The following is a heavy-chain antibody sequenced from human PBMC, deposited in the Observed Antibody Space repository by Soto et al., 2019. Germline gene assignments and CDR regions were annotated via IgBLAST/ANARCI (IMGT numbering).Heavy chain of an antibody. CDR3: ARGRTRALDY. CDR1: GYIFTSQG. CDR2: ISTYNGNP. J-gene: IGHJ4*02. V-gene: IGHV1-18*01. Sequence: QIQLVQSGAEVKKPGASVKVSCKASGYIFTSQGLSWVRQAPGQGLEWMGWISTYNGNPNYAQQLPGRVTMTTNTSTTTAFLELRSLTSDDTAVYYFARGRTRALDYWGQGTPVIGSS. D-gene: IGHD1-7*01.